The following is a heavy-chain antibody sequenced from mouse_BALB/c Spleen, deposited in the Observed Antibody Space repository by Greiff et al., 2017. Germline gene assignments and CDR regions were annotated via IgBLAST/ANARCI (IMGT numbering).Heavy chain of an antibody. J-gene: IGHJ1*01. Sequence: EVKLEESGGGLVKPGGSLKLSCAASGFAFSSYDMSWVRQTPEKRLEWVAYISSGGGSTYYPDTVKGRFTISRDNAKNTLYLQMSSLKSEDTAMYYCARRTGTSYWYFDVWGAGTTVTVSS. CDR2: ISSGGGST. CDR1: GFAFSSYD. D-gene: IGHD4-1*01. CDR3: ARRTGTSYWYFDV. V-gene: IGHV5-12-1*01.